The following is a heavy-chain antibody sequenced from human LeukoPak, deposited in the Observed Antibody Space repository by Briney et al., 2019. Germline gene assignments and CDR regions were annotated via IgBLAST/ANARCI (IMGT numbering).Heavy chain of an antibody. CDR3: ARPRNAWSPMGAFDI. CDR2: MYFGERT. J-gene: IGHJ3*02. CDR1: GASMTSYY. D-gene: IGHD1-1*01. V-gene: IGHV4-59*12. Sequence: TSETLSLTCAVSGASMTSYYWTWIRQPPGKGLEWVGYMYFGERTNYNPSLKSRVTMSVDTSKNQFSLKLSSVTAADTAVYYCARPRNAWSPMGAFDIWGQGTMVTVSS.